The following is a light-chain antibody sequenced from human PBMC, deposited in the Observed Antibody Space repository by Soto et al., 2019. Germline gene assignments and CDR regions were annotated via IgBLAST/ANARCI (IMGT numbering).Light chain of an antibody. CDR2: GAS. CDR3: LQYGSSGT. Sequence: EIVLTQSPGTLSLSPGERATLSCRASQSASNNYLAWYQQKPGQAPRLLIYGASNRATGIPDRFSGSGSGTDFTLTISRLEPEDFAVYYCLQYGSSGTFGQGTKVEIK. CDR1: QSASNNY. J-gene: IGKJ1*01. V-gene: IGKV3-20*01.